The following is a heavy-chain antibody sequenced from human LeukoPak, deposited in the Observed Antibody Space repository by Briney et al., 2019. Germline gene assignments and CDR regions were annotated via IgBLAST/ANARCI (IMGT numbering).Heavy chain of an antibody. CDR1: GFTFSSYA. CDR3: ARSVHSSSWYRWFDP. J-gene: IGHJ5*02. V-gene: IGHV3-23*01. Sequence: GGSLRLSCAASGFTFSSYAMSWVRQAPGKGLEWVSAISGSGGSTYYADSVKGRFTISRDNSKNTLYLQMNSLRAEDTAVYYCARSVHSSSWYRWFDPWGQGTLVTVSS. D-gene: IGHD6-13*01. CDR2: ISGSGGST.